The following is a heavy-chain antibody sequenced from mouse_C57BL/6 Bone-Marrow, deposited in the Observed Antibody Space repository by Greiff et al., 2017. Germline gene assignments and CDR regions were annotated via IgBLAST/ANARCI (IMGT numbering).Heavy chain of an antibody. CDR2: IDPSDSYT. Sequence: VQLQQPGAELVMPGASVKLSCKASGYTFTSYWMHWVKQRPGQGLEWIGEIDPSDSYTNSNQKFKGKSTLTVDKSSSTAYMQLSSLTSEDSAVYYCARENYDGYDGAYWGQGTLVTVSA. V-gene: IGHV1-69*01. CDR3: ARENYDGYDGAY. D-gene: IGHD2-3*01. J-gene: IGHJ3*01. CDR1: GYTFTSYW.